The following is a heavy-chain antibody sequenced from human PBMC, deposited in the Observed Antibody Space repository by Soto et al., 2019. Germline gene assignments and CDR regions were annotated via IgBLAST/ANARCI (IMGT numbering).Heavy chain of an antibody. J-gene: IGHJ5*02. D-gene: IGHD5-12*01. CDR1: GYTFTSYG. V-gene: IGHV1-18*01. CDR3: ARDRTRDGYNFSSRVNWFDP. Sequence: ASVKVSCKASGYTFTSYGISWVRQAPGQGLEWMGWISAYNGNTNYAQKLQGRVTMTTDTSTSTAYMELRSLRAEDTAVYYCARDRTRDGYNFSSRVNWFDPWGQGTLVTVSS. CDR2: ISAYNGNT.